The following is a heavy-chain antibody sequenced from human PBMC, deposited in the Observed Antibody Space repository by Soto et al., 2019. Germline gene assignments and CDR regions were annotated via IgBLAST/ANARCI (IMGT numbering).Heavy chain of an antibody. V-gene: IGHV3-15*07. J-gene: IGHJ4*02. D-gene: IGHD3-10*01. CDR1: GFTFSNAW. CDR2: IKSKTDGGTT. Sequence: EVQLVESGGGFVKSGGSLRLSCAASGFTFSNAWMNWVRQAPGKGLEGVGRIKSKTDGGTTDYAAPVNGRFTISSDDSKTTLYLQMDSLKAEDTSVYYCTTDHYGSGIYSPPWAYWGQETLVTVSS. CDR3: TTDHYGSGIYSPPWAY.